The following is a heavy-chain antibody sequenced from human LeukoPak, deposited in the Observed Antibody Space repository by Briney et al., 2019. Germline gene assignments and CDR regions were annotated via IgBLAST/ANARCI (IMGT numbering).Heavy chain of an antibody. CDR1: GYTFISYA. CDR3: ARQTYYYGSGSYQIDY. Sequence: GASVKVSCKASGYTFISYAMHWVRQAPGQRLEWMGWINAGNGNTKYSQKFQGRVTITRDTSASTAYMELSSLRSEDTAVYYCARQTYYYGSGSYQIDYWGQGTLVTVSS. CDR2: INAGNGNT. V-gene: IGHV1-3*01. J-gene: IGHJ4*02. D-gene: IGHD3-10*01.